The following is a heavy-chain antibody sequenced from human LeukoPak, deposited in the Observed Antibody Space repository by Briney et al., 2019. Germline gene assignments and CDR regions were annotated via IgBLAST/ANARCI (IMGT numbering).Heavy chain of an antibody. CDR2: IYYSGST. Sequence: SETLSLTCTVSGGSISSGDYYWSWIRQPPGKGLEWIGYIYYSGSTYYNPSLKSRVTISVDTSKNQFSLKLSSVTAADMAVYYCAREPLYPMVDYWGQGTLVTVSS. CDR1: GGSISSGDYY. J-gene: IGHJ4*02. D-gene: IGHD3-3*01. V-gene: IGHV4-30-4*08. CDR3: AREPLYPMVDY.